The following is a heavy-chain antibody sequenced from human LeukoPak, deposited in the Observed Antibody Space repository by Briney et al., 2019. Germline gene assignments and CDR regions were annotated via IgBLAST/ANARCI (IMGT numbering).Heavy chain of an antibody. D-gene: IGHD2-2*01. CDR3: ARDSLRYQLLPPDAFDI. CDR2: ISYDGSNK. J-gene: IGHJ3*02. V-gene: IGHV3-30*03. CDR1: GFTFKSYG. Sequence: PGGSLRLSCAASGFTFKSYGMHWVRQAPGKGLEWVAVISYDGSNKYYADSVKGRFTISRDNSKNTLYLQMNSLRAEDTAVYYCARDSLRYQLLPPDAFDIWGQGTMVTVSS.